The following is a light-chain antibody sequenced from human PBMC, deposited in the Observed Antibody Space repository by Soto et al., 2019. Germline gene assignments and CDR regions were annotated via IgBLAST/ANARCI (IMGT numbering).Light chain of an antibody. V-gene: IGKV1-8*01. CDR3: QQFYSYPLT. Sequence: AIRMTQSPSSLSASTVDMVAMTFLASQDIGSFLAWYQQKPGKAPKLLIYDASTLQSGVPSRFGGSGSGTDFTLTISSLQSEDFATYYCQQFYSYPLTFGGGTKVDIK. CDR1: QDIGSF. CDR2: DAS. J-gene: IGKJ4*01.